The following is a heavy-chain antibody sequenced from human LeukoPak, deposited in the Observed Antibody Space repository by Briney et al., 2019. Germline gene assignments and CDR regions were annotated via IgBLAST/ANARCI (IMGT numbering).Heavy chain of an antibody. CDR3: ARDLSSNCSGGSCYYGMDV. D-gene: IGHD2-15*01. CDR2: ISSSDSKI. CDR1: GFTFSDYY. Sequence: AGSLRLSCAASGFTFSDYYMSWLRQAPGKGLEWVAYISSSDSKIFYADSVKGRFTISRDKAKNSLYLQMNSLRAEDTAVYYCARDLSSNCSGGSCYYGMDVWGQGTTVTVSS. V-gene: IGHV3-11*01. J-gene: IGHJ6*02.